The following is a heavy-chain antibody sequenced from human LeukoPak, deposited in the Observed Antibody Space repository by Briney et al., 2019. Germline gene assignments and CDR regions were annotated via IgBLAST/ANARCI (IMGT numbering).Heavy chain of an antibody. CDR3: ARDPPGYCSGGSCSGAFDI. Sequence: GGSLRLSCAASGFTFSSYSMNWVRQAPVKGLEWVSSISSSSSYIYYADSVKGRFTISRDNAKNSLYLQMNSLRAEDTAVYYCARDPPGYCSGGSCSGAFDIWGQGTMVTVSS. V-gene: IGHV3-21*01. D-gene: IGHD2-15*01. CDR2: ISSSSSYI. J-gene: IGHJ3*02. CDR1: GFTFSSYS.